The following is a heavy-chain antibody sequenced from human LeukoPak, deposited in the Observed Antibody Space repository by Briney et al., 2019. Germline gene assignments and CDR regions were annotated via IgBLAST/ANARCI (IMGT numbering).Heavy chain of an antibody. CDR1: GYTFTSYG. V-gene: IGHV1-18*01. D-gene: IGHD2-8*01. Sequence: ASVKVSCKASGYTFTSYGISWVRQAPGQGLEWMGWISAYNGNTNYAQKLQGRVTMTTDTSTSTAYMELRSLRSDDTAVYYCARTRRAVSHCTNGVCRYMDVWGKGTTVTVSS. CDR2: ISAYNGNT. J-gene: IGHJ6*03. CDR3: ARTRRAVSHCTNGVCRYMDV.